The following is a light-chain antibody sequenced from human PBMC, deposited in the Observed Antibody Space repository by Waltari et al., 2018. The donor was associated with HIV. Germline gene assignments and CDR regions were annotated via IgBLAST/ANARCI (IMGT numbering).Light chain of an antibody. CDR2: AVS. V-gene: IGLV2-11*01. CDR3: CSYAGSSYV. J-gene: IGLJ1*01. Sequence: QSALTQPRSVSGPPGQSVTISCTGTSSDVGGYNYVSWYQQHPGKAPKLMIYAVSKRPSGVPDRFSGSKSGNTASLTISGLQAEDEADYYCCSYAGSSYVFGTGTKVTVL. CDR1: SSDVGGYNY.